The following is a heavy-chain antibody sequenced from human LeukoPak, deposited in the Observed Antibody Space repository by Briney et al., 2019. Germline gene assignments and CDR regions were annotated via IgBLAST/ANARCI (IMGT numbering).Heavy chain of an antibody. CDR2: ISYDGSNK. CDR1: GFTFSSYA. V-gene: IGHV3-30*04. J-gene: IGHJ4*02. CDR3: AREDREGYSSSWYTPHYFDY. Sequence: GGSLRLSCAASGFTFSSYAMHRVRQAPGKGLEWVAVISYDGSNKYYADSVKGRFTISRDNSKNTLYLQMNSLRAEDTAVYYCAREDREGYSSSWYTPHYFDYWGQGTLVTVSS. D-gene: IGHD6-13*01.